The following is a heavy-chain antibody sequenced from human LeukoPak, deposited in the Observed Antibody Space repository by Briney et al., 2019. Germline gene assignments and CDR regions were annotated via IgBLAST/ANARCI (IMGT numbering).Heavy chain of an antibody. CDR2: IKSDGYST. Sequence: PRGSLRLSCAASGFTFSGYWMLWVRQAPGNGLVWVSRIKSDGYSTAYADSVKGRFTISRGNAKNTLYLQMNSLRAEDTAVYYCVRLVAVPDAYFDYWGQGTLVTVSS. CDR3: VRLVAVPDAYFDY. J-gene: IGHJ4*02. CDR1: GFTFSGYW. V-gene: IGHV3-74*01. D-gene: IGHD2-2*01.